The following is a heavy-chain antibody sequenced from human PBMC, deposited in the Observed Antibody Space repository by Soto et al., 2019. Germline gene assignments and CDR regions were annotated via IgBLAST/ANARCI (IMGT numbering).Heavy chain of an antibody. CDR1: GYTFTSYD. D-gene: IGHD3-3*01. CDR2: MNPNSGNT. Sequence: GASVKVSCKASGYTFTSYDINWVRQATGQGLEWMGWMNPNSGNTGYAQKFQGRVTMTRNTSISTAYMELSSLRSEDTAVYYCARYYDFWSRNAFDIWGQGTMVTVSS. CDR3: ARYYDFWSRNAFDI. V-gene: IGHV1-8*01. J-gene: IGHJ3*02.